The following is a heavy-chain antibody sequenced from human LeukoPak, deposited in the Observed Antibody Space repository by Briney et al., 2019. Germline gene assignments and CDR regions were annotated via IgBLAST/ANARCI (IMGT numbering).Heavy chain of an antibody. J-gene: IGHJ4*02. CDR1: GFIFTNYF. D-gene: IGHD5-12*01. Sequence: ASMKVSCKASGFIFTNYFMHWVRQAPGQGLEWMGMIKPSDGSTRYAQRFQDRVTMTSDTSTTTPYMELSSLRAEDTAVYYCARAVDQDFDYWGQGTLVTVSS. CDR2: IKPSDGST. V-gene: IGHV1-46*01. CDR3: ARAVDQDFDY.